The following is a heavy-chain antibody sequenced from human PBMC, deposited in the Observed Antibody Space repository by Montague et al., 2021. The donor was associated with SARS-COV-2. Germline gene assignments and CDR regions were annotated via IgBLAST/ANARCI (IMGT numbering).Heavy chain of an antibody. V-gene: IGHV3-9*01. J-gene: IGHJ2*01. CDR2: ITWKSGRI. D-gene: IGHD1-26*01. CDR3: AKDARKWELLPSYWYFDL. CDR1: GFIFDDYA. Sequence: SLRLSCAASGFIFDDYAMHWVRQAPGKGLEWVSGITWKSGRIAYADSVKGRFTVSRDNAKSSLYLQMNSLRAEDTALYYCAKDARKWELLPSYWYFDLWGRGTLVTVSS.